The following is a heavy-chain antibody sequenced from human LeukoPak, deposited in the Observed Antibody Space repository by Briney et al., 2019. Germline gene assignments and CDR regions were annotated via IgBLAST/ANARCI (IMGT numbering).Heavy chain of an antibody. J-gene: IGHJ4*02. CDR1: GFTFSNVW. CDR3: ISYAFWSAKTVH. Sequence: GGSLRLSCAASGFTFSNVWINWVRQAPGKGLEWVGRIKSKTDGGTTDYAAPVKDRFTISRDDSRNTMYLQMNSLSTEDTAVYYCISYAFWSAKTVHWGQGTLVTVSS. D-gene: IGHD3/OR15-3a*01. CDR2: IKSKTDGGTT. V-gene: IGHV3-15*01.